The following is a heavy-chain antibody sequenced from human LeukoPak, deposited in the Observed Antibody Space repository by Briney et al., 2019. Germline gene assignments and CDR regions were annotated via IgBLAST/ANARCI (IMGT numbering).Heavy chain of an antibody. Sequence: QPGGSLRLSCAASGFTFSRYWMHWVRQGPGKGLVWVSRINSDGSSTTYADSVKGRFTISRDNAKNTLYLQMHSLRAEDTAVYYCAKEDRLGYNYAYGMDVWGQGTTVTVSS. CDR2: INSDGSST. V-gene: IGHV3-74*01. D-gene: IGHD5-18*01. CDR1: GFTFSRYW. J-gene: IGHJ6*02. CDR3: AKEDRLGYNYAYGMDV.